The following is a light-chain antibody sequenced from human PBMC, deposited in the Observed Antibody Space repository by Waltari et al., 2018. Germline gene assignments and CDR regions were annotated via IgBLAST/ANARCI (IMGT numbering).Light chain of an antibody. Sequence: ILMTQSPATLSVSPGERATLSCRASQSVNSNLAWYQRKPGQAPRLLIYGASTRATGIPARFGGSGSGTEFTLTISSMQSEDFAVYYCQQYNNWPELTFGGGTKVEIK. J-gene: IGKJ4*01. V-gene: IGKV3-15*01. CDR2: GAS. CDR1: QSVNSN. CDR3: QQYNNWPELT.